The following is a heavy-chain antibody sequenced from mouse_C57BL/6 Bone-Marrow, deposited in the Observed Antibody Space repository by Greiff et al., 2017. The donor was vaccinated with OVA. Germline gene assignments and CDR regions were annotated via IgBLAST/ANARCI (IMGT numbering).Heavy chain of an antibody. CDR2: IYPRSGNT. CDR1: GYTFTSYG. J-gene: IGHJ3*01. V-gene: IGHV1-81*01. CDR3: ARKSSGAWFAY. D-gene: IGHD3-2*02. Sequence: VQLQQPGAELARPGASVKLSCKASGYTFTSYGISWVKQRTGQGLEWIGEIYPRSGNTYYNEKFKGKATLTADKSSSTAYMELRSLTSEDSAVYFCARKSSGAWFAYWGQGTLVTVSA.